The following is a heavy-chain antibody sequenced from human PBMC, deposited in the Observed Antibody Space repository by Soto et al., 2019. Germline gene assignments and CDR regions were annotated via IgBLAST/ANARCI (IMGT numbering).Heavy chain of an antibody. J-gene: IGHJ5*02. CDR1: GGTFSSYA. D-gene: IGHD2-15*01. Sequence: QVQLVQSGAEVKKPGSSVKVSCKASGGTFSSYAISWVRQAPGQGLEWMGGIIPIFGTANYAEKFQGRVTITVNESTSTANMVLSSLRCEESDVSYYTGAQSDCSGGNCYWGWFDPWGQGTLVTVSS. CDR3: TGAQSDCSGGNCYWGWFDP. CDR2: IIPIFGTA. V-gene: IGHV1-69*01.